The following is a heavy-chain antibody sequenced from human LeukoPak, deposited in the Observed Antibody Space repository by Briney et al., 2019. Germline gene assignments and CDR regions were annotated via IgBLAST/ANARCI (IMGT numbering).Heavy chain of an antibody. D-gene: IGHD3-10*01. CDR3: ASDREYYYGSGSFDY. V-gene: IGHV3-7*04. Sequence: GGSLRLSCAASGFTFSSYWMTWVRQAPGKGLEWVANIKQDGSEEYYVDSVKGRFTISRDNAKNSLYLQMNSLRAEDTAVYYCASDREYYYGSGSFDYWGQGTLVTVSS. CDR1: GFTFSSYW. J-gene: IGHJ4*02. CDR2: IKQDGSEE.